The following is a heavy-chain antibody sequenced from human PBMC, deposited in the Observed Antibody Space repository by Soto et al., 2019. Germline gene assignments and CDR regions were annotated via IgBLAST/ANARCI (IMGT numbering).Heavy chain of an antibody. Sequence: PGGSLRPSCAASGFTFSSYAMHWVRQAPGKGLEWVAVISYDGSNKYYADSVKGRFTISRDNSKNTLYLQMNSLRAEDTAVYYCARNSAGFDPWGQGTLVTVSS. J-gene: IGHJ5*02. V-gene: IGHV3-30-3*01. CDR1: GFTFSSYA. CDR2: ISYDGSNK. CDR3: ARNSAGFDP.